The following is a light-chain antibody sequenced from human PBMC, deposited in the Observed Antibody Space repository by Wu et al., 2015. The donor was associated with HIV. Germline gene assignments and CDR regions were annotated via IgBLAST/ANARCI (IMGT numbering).Light chain of an antibody. CDR3: QKYNTAPWT. Sequence: ASVGDRISITCRASQDISNYLAWFQQKPGKVPRLLIYSASTLQSGVPSRFSGSGSGTDFTLTISSLQPEDVATYYCQKYNTAPWTFGQGTKVEMK. CDR2: SAS. CDR1: QDISNY. J-gene: IGKJ1*01. V-gene: IGKV1-27*01.